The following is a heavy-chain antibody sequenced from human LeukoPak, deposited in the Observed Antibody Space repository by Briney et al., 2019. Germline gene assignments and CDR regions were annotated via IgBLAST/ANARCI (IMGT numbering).Heavy chain of an antibody. Sequence: SETLSLTCTVSGGSISSSSYYWGWIRQPPGKGLEWIGSMYYSGSTHYNPSLKSRVTISVDTSKNQFSLKLSSVTAADTAAYYCAEGGAAAGTWESWGQGTLVTVSS. CDR1: GGSISSSSYY. J-gene: IGHJ5*02. V-gene: IGHV4-39*01. CDR2: MYYSGST. CDR3: AEGGAAAGTWES. D-gene: IGHD6-13*01.